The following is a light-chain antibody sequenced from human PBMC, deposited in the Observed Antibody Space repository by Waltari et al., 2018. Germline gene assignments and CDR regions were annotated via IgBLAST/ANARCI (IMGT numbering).Light chain of an antibody. CDR3: QQYHSYSPYT. J-gene: IGKJ2*01. Sequence: DIQMTQSPSILSASVGDSVTITCRASQTISIYLALYQQKPGKAPNLPIYKASTLESGVPSRFSGSGSGTEFTLTISSLQPDDFATYYCQQYHSYSPYTFGQGTTLDIK. V-gene: IGKV1-5*03. CDR2: KAS. CDR1: QTISIY.